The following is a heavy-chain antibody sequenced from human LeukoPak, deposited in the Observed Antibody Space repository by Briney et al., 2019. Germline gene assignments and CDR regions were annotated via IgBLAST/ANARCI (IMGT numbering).Heavy chain of an antibody. CDR1: GFIFNDSS. Sequence: GGSLKLSCVGSGFIFNDSSTHWVRQAPGKGLEWVGRIRGRRHNYATAYAPSVKGRFTVSRDNSKNTAYLQMTSLKTEDTAMYYCTRRDYGSTSNFDVWGQGTVVTVS. J-gene: IGHJ4*02. CDR3: TRRDYGSTSNFDV. D-gene: IGHD4-17*01. V-gene: IGHV3-73*01. CDR2: IRGRRHNYAT.